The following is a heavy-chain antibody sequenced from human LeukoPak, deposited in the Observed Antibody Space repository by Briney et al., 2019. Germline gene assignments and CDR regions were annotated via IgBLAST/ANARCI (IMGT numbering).Heavy chain of an antibody. CDR3: ARDMTTTVVTPPCDY. CDR2: ISSTSSYI. D-gene: IGHD4-23*01. J-gene: IGHJ4*02. CDR1: GFTFSSYS. Sequence: GGSLRLSCAASGFTFSSYSTNWVHQAPGKGLEWVSSISSTSSYINYAGSVKGRFTISRDNAKNSLYLQMNSLRADDTAVYFCARDMTTTVVTPPCDYWGPRTLVTVSS. V-gene: IGHV3-21*01.